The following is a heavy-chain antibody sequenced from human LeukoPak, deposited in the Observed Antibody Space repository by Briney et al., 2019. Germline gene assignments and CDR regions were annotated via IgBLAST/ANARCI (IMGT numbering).Heavy chain of an antibody. CDR1: GFTFDDYA. CDR3: AKDFDYYDSSGYLDY. V-gene: IGHV3-9*01. D-gene: IGHD3-22*01. CDR2: ISWNSGSI. Sequence: GGSLRLSCAASGFTFDDYAMHWVQQAPGKGLEWVSGISWNSGSIGYADSVKGRFTISRGNAKNSLYLQMNSLRAEDTALYYCAKDFDYYDSSGYLDYWGQGTLVTVSS. J-gene: IGHJ4*02.